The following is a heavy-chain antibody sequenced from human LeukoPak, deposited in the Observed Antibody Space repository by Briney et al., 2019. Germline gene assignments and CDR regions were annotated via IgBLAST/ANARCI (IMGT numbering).Heavy chain of an antibody. J-gene: IGHJ4*02. CDR1: GFTFSSYA. D-gene: IGHD6-19*01. CDR2: LSGSGGST. Sequence: PGGSLRLSCAASGFTFSSYAMSWVRQAPGKWLDWVSALSGSGGSTYYADSVKGRFTISRDNSKNTLYLQMNSLRAEDTALYYCAKDQARGSSGWATPVDYWGQGTLVTVSS. CDR3: AKDQARGSSGWATPVDY. V-gene: IGHV3-23*01.